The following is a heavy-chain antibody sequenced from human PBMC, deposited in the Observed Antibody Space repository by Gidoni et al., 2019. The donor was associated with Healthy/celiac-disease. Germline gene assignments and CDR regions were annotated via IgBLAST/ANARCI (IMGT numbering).Heavy chain of an antibody. CDR3: AKDLIDTYYYDSSGYEVGY. D-gene: IGHD3-22*01. J-gene: IGHJ4*02. CDR1: GFTFSSYG. V-gene: IGHV3-30*18. Sequence: QVQLVESGGGVVQPGRSLRLSCAASGFTFSSYGMHWVRQAPGKGLEWVAVISYDGSNKYYADSVKGRFTISRDNSKNTLYLQMNSLRAEDTAVYYCAKDLIDTYYYDSSGYEVGYWGQGTLVTVSS. CDR2: ISYDGSNK.